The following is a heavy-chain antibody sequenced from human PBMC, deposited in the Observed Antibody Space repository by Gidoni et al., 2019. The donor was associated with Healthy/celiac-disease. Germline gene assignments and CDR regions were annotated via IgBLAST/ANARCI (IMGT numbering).Heavy chain of an antibody. V-gene: IGHV3-7*01. CDR2: IKQDGREK. J-gene: IGHJ4*02. Sequence: EVQLVESGGGLVQPGGSLRLSCDASGFTCSSYWMSWVRQAPGKGLEWVVNIKQDGREKYYVAAVKCRFTISRDNAKNSLYLQMNSLRAEDTAVYYCARDWDSGSYYFDYWGQGTLVTVSS. CDR3: ARDWDSGSYYFDY. CDR1: GFTCSSYW. D-gene: IGHD1-26*01.